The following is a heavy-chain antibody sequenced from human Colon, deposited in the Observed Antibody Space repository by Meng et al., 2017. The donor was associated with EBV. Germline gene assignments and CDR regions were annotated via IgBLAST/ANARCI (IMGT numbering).Heavy chain of an antibody. CDR2: IHHSGSA. J-gene: IGHJ4*02. D-gene: IGHD2-21*01. V-gene: IGHV4-30-4*01. CDR3: ASFDHIPRRNYFDY. CDR1: GGSMSSGNYY. Sequence: QGPLKESGPGLVEPYQTLSLTCTVSGGSMSSGNYYWSWIRQPPGKGLEWIGYIHHSGSAYYNPSLKSRVSISVDTSKNQFSLNLNSMTAADTAVYYCASFDHIPRRNYFDYWGQGTLVTVSS.